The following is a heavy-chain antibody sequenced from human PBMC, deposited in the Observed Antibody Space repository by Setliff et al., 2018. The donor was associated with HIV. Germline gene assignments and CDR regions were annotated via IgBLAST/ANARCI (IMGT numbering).Heavy chain of an antibody. CDR1: GYNFNNYD. CDR2: MNPNSGNT. V-gene: IGHV1-8*03. CDR3: AREIPDYYDILTGYNIPNAFDI. J-gene: IGHJ3*02. Sequence: GASVKVSCKTSGYNFNNYDINWVRQASGQGLEWVGWMNPNSGNTGFAQKFQGRVTITADKSTDTAYMELSSLRYEDTAVYYCAREIPDYYDILTGYNIPNAFDIWGQGTMVTVSS. D-gene: IGHD3-9*01.